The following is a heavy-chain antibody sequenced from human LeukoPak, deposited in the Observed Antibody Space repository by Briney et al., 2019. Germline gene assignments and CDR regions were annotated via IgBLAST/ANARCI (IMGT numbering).Heavy chain of an antibody. J-gene: IGHJ3*02. CDR3: ARSIVVVPAAIYDAFDI. CDR2: IIPIFGTA. V-gene: IGHV1-69*05. D-gene: IGHD2-2*01. Sequence: GASVKVSCKASGGTFSSYAISWVRQAPGQGLEWMGGIIPIFGTANYAQKFQGRVTITTDESTSTAYMELSSLRSEDTAVYYCARSIVVVPAAIYDAFDIWGQGTMVTVSS. CDR1: GGTFSSYA.